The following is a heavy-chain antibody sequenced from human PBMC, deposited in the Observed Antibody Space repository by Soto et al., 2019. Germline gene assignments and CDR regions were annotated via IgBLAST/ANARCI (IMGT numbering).Heavy chain of an antibody. J-gene: IGHJ4*02. CDR3: VRGKVNFDF. CDR2: IYQSGNT. Sequence: PSETLSLTCIVSNYSISSGYHWGWIRQPPGKGLEGIGTIYQSGNTYQNPSLKSRVILSIDTSKNQFSLNLRNVTAADTAVYYCVRGKVNFDFWGKGIMVTVSS. V-gene: IGHV4-38-2*02. CDR1: NYSISSGYH.